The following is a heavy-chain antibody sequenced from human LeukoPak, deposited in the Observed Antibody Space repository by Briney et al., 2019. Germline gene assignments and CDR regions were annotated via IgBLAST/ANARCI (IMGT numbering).Heavy chain of an antibody. Sequence: GGSLRLSCAASGLIFSSYGMHWVRQAPGEGLEWVAYIRYDESKTFYADSVKGRFTISRDNSKKTLYLQMHSLRAEDTALYYCAKPVIPSAYQGTYYMDVWGKGTTVTVSS. D-gene: IGHD3-16*01. CDR2: IRYDESKT. J-gene: IGHJ6*03. CDR3: AKPVIPSAYQGTYYMDV. V-gene: IGHV3-30*02. CDR1: GLIFSSYG.